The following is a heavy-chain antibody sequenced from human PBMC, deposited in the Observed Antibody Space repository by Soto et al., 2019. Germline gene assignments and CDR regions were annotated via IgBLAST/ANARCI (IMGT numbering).Heavy chain of an antibody. CDR3: ATRLSVSYGPLFDQ. J-gene: IGHJ4*02. CDR2: ILHSGDTI. V-gene: IGHV3-48*03. CDR1: GFKFSSYE. Sequence: EVQLVESGGGLVQPGGSLTLACAGSGFKFSSYEMNWVRQAPGKGLEWLSFILHSGDTIYYADSIKGRFTISRDNAKNLLYLHMNSLRVEDTAIYYCATRLSVSYGPLFDQWGQGTLVTVSS. D-gene: IGHD3-16*01.